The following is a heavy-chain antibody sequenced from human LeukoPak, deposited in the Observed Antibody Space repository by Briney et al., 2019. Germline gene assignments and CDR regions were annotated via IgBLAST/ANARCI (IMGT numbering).Heavy chain of an antibody. CDR2: IIPIFGTA. J-gene: IGHJ6*03. D-gene: IGHD3-16*01. CDR1: GGTFSSYA. CDR3: ARASAGGYYYYYMDV. Sequence: GASVKVSCKASGGTFSSYAISWVRQAPGQGLEWMGGIIPIFGTANYAQKFQGRVTITADESTSTAYMELSSLRSEDTAVYYCARASAGGYYYYYMDVWGKGTTVTISS. V-gene: IGHV1-69*13.